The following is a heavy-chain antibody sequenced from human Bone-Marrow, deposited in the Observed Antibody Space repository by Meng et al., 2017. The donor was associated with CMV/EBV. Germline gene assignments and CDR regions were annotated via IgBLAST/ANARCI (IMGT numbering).Heavy chain of an antibody. CDR3: RAFGVD. D-gene: IGHD3-3*01. CDR1: GFTFGDYA. J-gene: IGHJ1*01. CDR2: IRSKAYGGTT. V-gene: IGHV3-49*04. Sequence: GESLKISCTASGFTFGDYAMSWVRQAPGKGLEWVGFIRSKAYGGTTEYAASVKGRFTISRDDSKSIAYLQMNSLKTEDTAVYYCRAFGVDWGQGNLVTVSS.